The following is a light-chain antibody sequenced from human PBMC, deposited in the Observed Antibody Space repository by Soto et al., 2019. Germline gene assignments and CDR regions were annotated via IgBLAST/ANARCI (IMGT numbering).Light chain of an antibody. J-gene: IGKJ1*01. V-gene: IGKV1-5*01. CDR3: QQYNSYSPWT. CDR1: QSISSW. CDR2: DAS. Sequence: DIQMTQSPSTLSASVGDRVTITCRASQSISSWLAWYQQKPGKAPKLLIYDASSLESGVPSTFSGSGSGTEFTLTISSLQPDDVASYYCQQYNSYSPWTFGQGTTVEIK.